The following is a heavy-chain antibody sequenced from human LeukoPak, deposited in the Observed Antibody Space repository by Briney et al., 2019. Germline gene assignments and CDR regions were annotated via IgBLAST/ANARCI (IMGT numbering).Heavy chain of an antibody. J-gene: IGHJ4*02. CDR1: GYTFTGYY. Sequence: ASVKVSCTASGYTFTGYYMHWVRQAPGQGLEWMGWINPNSGGTSYAPKFRGRVTMTRDTSISTAYMELSWLRSDDTAVYYCARGHDSSGYYSGTGDYWGQGALVTVSS. V-gene: IGHV1-2*02. CDR2: INPNSGGT. CDR3: ARGHDSSGYYSGTGDY. D-gene: IGHD3-22*01.